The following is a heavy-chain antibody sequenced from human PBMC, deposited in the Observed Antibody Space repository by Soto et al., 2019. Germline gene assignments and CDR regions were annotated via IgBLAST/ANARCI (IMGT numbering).Heavy chain of an antibody. J-gene: IGHJ4*02. CDR2: ISYDGSNK. V-gene: IGHV3-30-3*01. CDR1: GFTFSSYA. Sequence: PGGSLRLSCAASGFTFSSYAMHWVRQAPGKGLEWVAVISYDGSNKYYADSVKGRFTISRDNSKNTLYLQMNSLRAEDTAVYYCARGDDSSGYYSYYFDYWGQGTLVTVSS. CDR3: ARGDDSSGYYSYYFDY. D-gene: IGHD3-22*01.